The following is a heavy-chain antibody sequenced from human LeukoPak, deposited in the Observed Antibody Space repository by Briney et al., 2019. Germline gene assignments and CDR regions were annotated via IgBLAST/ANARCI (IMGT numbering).Heavy chain of an antibody. Sequence: ASVKVSCKASGYTFTNYYIHWVRQAPGQGLEWMGSINPSGGTTSYAQNFQGRVTMTRDTSTSTVYMELSSLRSEDTAMYYCARGSSETYINWFDRWGQGTLVTVSS. D-gene: IGHD1-26*01. CDR1: GYTFTNYY. V-gene: IGHV1-46*01. J-gene: IGHJ5*02. CDR2: INPSGGTT. CDR3: ARGSSETYINWFDR.